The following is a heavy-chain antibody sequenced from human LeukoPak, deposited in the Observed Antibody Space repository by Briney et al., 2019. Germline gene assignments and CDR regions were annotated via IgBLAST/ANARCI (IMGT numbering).Heavy chain of an antibody. J-gene: IGHJ4*02. CDR2: IYYSGST. CDR3: ARVARGGSYDSSGYSAPLIDY. Sequence: PSETLSLTCTVSGGSISSYYWSWIRQPPGKGLQWIGYIYYSGSTNYNPSLKSRVTISVDTSKNQFSLKLSSVTAADTAVYYCARVARGGSYDSSGYSAPLIDYWGQGTLVTVSS. CDR1: GGSISSYY. V-gene: IGHV4-59*01. D-gene: IGHD3-22*01.